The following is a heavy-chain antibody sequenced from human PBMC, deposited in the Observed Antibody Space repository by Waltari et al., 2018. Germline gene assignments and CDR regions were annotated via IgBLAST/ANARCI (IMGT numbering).Heavy chain of an antibody. Sequence: EVQLLESGGGLVQPGGSLRLSCAASGFTFSSYAMSWVRQAPGKGLEWVSAISGRGGSTDYADSVKGRFTISRDNSKNTLYLQMNSLRAEDTAVYYCAKGGDFWSGYLYYFDYWGQGTLVTVSS. CDR2: ISGRGGST. V-gene: IGHV3-23*01. J-gene: IGHJ4*02. CDR1: GFTFSSYA. CDR3: AKGGDFWSGYLYYFDY. D-gene: IGHD3-3*01.